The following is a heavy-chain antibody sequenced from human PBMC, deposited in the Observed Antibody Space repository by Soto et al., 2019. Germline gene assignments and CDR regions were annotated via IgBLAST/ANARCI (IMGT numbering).Heavy chain of an antibody. CDR3: AREVFGCRVGSCYA. D-gene: IGHD3-3*01. CDR1: GSSISSYG. CDR2: ISGASSKT. V-gene: IGHV3-21*01. Sequence: EVHLVESGGGLVKPGESLRLSCAASGSSISSYGMYWVRQAPGKGLEWVSSISGASSKTFYADSVKGRFTMSRDNGENSLSLQMDSLRTEDTAVYYCAREVFGCRVGSCYAWGHGTRVTVSS. J-gene: IGHJ4*01.